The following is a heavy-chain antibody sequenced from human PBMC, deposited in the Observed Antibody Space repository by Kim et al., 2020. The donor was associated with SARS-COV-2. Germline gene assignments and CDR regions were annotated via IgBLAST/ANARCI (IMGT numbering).Heavy chain of an antibody. Sequence: HSGSTNYNPSLKSRVTISVDKSKSQFSLKLSSVTAADTAVYYCARGWSLDVWGQGTTVTVSS. V-gene: IGHV4-4*02. D-gene: IGHD2-15*01. J-gene: IGHJ6*02. CDR3: ARGWSLDV. CDR2: HSGST.